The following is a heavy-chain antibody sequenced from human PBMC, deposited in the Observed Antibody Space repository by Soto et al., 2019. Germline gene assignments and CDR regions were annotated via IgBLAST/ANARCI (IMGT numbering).Heavy chain of an antibody. D-gene: IGHD1-26*01. CDR1: GFSVSDNY. V-gene: IGHV3-66*01. CDR2: TYIGGST. Sequence: EVQLVESGGGLVQPGGSLRLSCAASGFSVSDNYMNWVRQAPGKWLEWVSVTYIGGSTYYADSVKGRFTISRDNSKNTLSLQMNSLRAEDTAVYYCARDRSQAGMDVWGQGTTVTVSS. J-gene: IGHJ6*02. CDR3: ARDRSQAGMDV.